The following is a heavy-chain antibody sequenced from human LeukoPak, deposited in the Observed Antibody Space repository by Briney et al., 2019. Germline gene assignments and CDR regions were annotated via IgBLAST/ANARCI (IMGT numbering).Heavy chain of an antibody. CDR2: INAGNGNT. CDR3: ARATHVMATIFILSD. J-gene: IGHJ4*02. CDR1: GYTFTSYA. Sequence: ASVKVSCKASGYTFTSYAMHWVRQAPGQRLERMGWINAGNGNTKYSQKFQGRVTITRDTSASTAYMELSSLRSEDTAVYYCARATHVMATIFILSDWGQGTLVTVSS. V-gene: IGHV1-3*01. D-gene: IGHD5-24*01.